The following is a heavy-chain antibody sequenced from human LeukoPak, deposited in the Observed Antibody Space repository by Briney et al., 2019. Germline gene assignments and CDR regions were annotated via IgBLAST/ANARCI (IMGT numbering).Heavy chain of an antibody. Sequence: SETLSLTCIVSGGSIRNYYWSWIRRPAGKGLEWIGRIHTSGSTNYSPSLKSRLTMSVDMSKNQFSLKLNSVTAADTAVYYCARDQGSGWYDYWGQGTLVTVSS. CDR2: IHTSGST. D-gene: IGHD6-19*01. CDR1: GGSIRNYY. CDR3: ARDQGSGWYDY. J-gene: IGHJ4*02. V-gene: IGHV4-4*07.